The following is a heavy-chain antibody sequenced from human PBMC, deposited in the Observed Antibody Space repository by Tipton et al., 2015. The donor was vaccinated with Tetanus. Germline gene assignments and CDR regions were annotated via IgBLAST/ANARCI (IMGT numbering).Heavy chain of an antibody. CDR1: GKKGEEKG. CDR3: GRASGYHYGSGSYYSGEDY. V-gene: IGHV1-18*01. CDR2: ISAYNGDT. J-gene: IGHJ4*02. Sequence: LVQSGAEVKKPGASVTERGKERGKKGEEKGITWVRQAPGRGLEWMGWISAYNGDTNTAQNLQGRVTMTTDTSTSTASMEVRSLTYDDTAVYYCGRASGYHYGSGSYYSGEDYWGQGTLVTVSS. D-gene: IGHD3-10*01.